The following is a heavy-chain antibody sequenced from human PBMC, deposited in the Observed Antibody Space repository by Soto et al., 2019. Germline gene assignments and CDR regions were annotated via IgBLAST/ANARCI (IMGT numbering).Heavy chain of an antibody. CDR2: INAGNGNT. J-gene: IGHJ3*02. CDR1: GYTFTTYT. Sequence: QVQLVQSGAEVKKPGASVKVSCKASGYTFTTYTMHWVRQAPGQRLEWMGWINAGNGNTKYSQKFQGRVTITRDTSARTAYMDLSSLRPADTAVYYCARGASMVRGVILDAFDIWGQGTMVTVSS. V-gene: IGHV1-3*01. CDR3: ARGASMVRGVILDAFDI. D-gene: IGHD3-10*01.